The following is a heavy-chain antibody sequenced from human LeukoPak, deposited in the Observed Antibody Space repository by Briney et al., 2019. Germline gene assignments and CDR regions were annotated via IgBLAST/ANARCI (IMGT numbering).Heavy chain of an antibody. CDR2: ISVYNGNT. D-gene: IGHD1-14*01. V-gene: IGHV1-18*01. CDR3: ARDIKRSRARWENLGFDP. CDR1: GYTFTSYG. J-gene: IGHJ5*02. Sequence: ASVKVSCKASGYTFTSYGISWVRQAPGQGLEWMGWISVYNGNTKYAQKLQGRVTMTTDTSTSTAYMELRSLRSDDTAMYYCARDIKRSRARWENLGFDPWGQGTLVTVSS.